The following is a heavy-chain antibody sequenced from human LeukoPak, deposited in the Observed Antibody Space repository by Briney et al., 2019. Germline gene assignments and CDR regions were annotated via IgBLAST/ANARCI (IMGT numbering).Heavy chain of an antibody. CDR3: ARDVPSVGSYYPYYYYYGMDV. J-gene: IGHJ6*02. D-gene: IGHD1-26*01. CDR2: INPNSGGT. V-gene: IGHV1-2*06. Sequence: ASVKVSCKASGYTFTGYYMHWVRQAPGQGLEWMGRINPNSGGTNYAQKLQGRVTMTTDTSTSTAYMELRSLRSDDTAVYYCARDVPSVGSYYPYYYYYGMDVWGQGTTVTVSS. CDR1: GYTFTGYY.